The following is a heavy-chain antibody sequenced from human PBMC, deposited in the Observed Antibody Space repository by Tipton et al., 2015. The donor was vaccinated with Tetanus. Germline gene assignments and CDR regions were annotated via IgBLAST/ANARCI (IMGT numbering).Heavy chain of an antibody. CDR1: GGSISSYY. Sequence: TLSLTCTVSGGSISSYYWTWIRQPPGRGLEWIGYVHYSGSTNYSPSLRSRVTLSVDTSKNQFSLKLSSVTAADTAVYYCARIGWLQQNKPAFDIWGPGTVVTVSS. J-gene: IGHJ3*02. CDR3: ARIGWLQQNKPAFDI. CDR2: VHYSGST. D-gene: IGHD6-19*01. V-gene: IGHV4-59*01.